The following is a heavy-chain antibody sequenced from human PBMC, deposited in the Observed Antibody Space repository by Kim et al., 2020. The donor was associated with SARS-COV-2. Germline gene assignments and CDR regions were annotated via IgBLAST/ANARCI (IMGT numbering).Heavy chain of an antibody. CDR3: ATGDCSGGSCYGTSFDY. CDR1: GYTLTELS. J-gene: IGHJ4*02. V-gene: IGHV1-24*01. CDR2: FDPEDGET. Sequence: ASVKVSCKVSGYTLTELSMHWVRQAPGKGLEWMGGFDPEDGETIYAQKFQGRVTMTEDTSTDTAYMELSSLRSEDTAVYYCATGDCSGGSCYGTSFDYWGQGTLVTVSS. D-gene: IGHD2-15*01.